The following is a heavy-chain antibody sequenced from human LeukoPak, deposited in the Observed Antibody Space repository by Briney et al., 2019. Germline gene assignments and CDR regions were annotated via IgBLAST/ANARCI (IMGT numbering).Heavy chain of an antibody. V-gene: IGHV3-23*01. J-gene: IGHJ3*02. D-gene: IGHD5-12*01. CDR2: ISDSGGST. CDR3: AKGYSGYDLDAFDI. Sequence: PGGSLRLSCAASGFTFSNYAMSWVRQAPGKGLEWVSTISDSGGSTYYADSVKGRFTISRDNSKNTLYLQMNSLRAEDTAVYYCAKGYSGYDLDAFDIWGQGTMVTVSS. CDR1: GFTFSNYA.